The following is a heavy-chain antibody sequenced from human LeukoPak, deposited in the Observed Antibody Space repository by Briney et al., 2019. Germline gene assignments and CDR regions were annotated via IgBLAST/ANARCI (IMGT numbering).Heavy chain of an antibody. CDR1: GFTFSNFV. CDR3: AREGGSGWYSGWFDP. J-gene: IGHJ5*02. V-gene: IGHV3-23*01. Sequence: GGSLRLSCAASGFTFSNFVMSWVRQAPGKGLEWVSAISGSGGSTHYADSVKGRFTISRDNSKNSLYLQMNSLRAEDTAVYYCAREGGSGWYSGWFDPWGQGTLVTVSS. CDR2: ISGSGGST. D-gene: IGHD6-19*01.